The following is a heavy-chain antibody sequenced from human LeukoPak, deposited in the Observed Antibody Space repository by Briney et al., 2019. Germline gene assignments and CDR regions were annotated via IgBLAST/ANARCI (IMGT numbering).Heavy chain of an antibody. CDR1: GFTFSSYA. CDR2: ISGSGGST. V-gene: IGHV3-23*01. Sequence: GGSLRLSCAASGFTFSSYAMSWVRQAPGKGLECVSGISGSGGSTYYADSVKGRFTISRDNSKNTLYLQMNSLRAEDTAVYYCAKDRFAVGANFFDYWGQGTLVTVSS. J-gene: IGHJ4*02. CDR3: AKDRFAVGANFFDY. D-gene: IGHD1-26*01.